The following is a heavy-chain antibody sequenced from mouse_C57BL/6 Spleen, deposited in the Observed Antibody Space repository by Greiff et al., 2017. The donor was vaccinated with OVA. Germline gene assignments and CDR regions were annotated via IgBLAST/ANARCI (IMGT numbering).Heavy chain of an antibody. J-gene: IGHJ4*01. V-gene: IGHV1-85*01. CDR2: IYPRDGST. D-gene: IGHD1-1*01. CDR1: GYTFTSYD. Sequence: VQLQQSGPELVKPGASVKLSCKASGYTFTSYDINWVKQRPGQGLEWIGWIYPRDGSTKYNEKFKGKATLTVDTSSSTAYMELHSLSSEDSAVYFCVRYDGGNYSGSIPYYAMDDWGQGTSVTVSS. CDR3: VRYDGGNYSGSIPYYAMDD.